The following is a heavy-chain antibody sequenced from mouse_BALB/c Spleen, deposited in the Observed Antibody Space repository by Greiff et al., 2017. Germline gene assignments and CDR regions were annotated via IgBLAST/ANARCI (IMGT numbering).Heavy chain of an antibody. CDR3: ARKGGITTAYAMDY. Sequence: VKLQESGPGLVAPSQSLSITCTVSGFSLTSYGVHWVRQSPGKGLEWLGVIWSGGSTDYNAAFISRLSISKDNSKSQVFFKMNSLQANDTAIYYGARKGGITTAYAMDYWGQGTSVTVSS. V-gene: IGHV2-2*02. CDR2: IWSGGST. D-gene: IGHD2-4*01. J-gene: IGHJ4*01. CDR1: GFSLTSYG.